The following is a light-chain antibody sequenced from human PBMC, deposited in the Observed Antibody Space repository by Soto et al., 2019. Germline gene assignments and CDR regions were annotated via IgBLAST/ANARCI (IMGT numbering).Light chain of an antibody. CDR2: GNS. CDR1: SSNIGAGYD. CDR3: QSYDSSLSGSVV. J-gene: IGLJ2*01. V-gene: IGLV1-40*01. Sequence: QPVLTQAPSVSGAPGQRVTISCTGSSSNIGAGYDVHWYQQLPGTAPKLLIYGNSNRPSGVPDRFSGSKSGTSASLAITGLQAEDEADYYCQSYDSSLSGSVVFGGGTKVTVL.